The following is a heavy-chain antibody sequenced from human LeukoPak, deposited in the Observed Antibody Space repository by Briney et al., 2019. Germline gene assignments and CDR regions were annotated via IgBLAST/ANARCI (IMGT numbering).Heavy chain of an antibody. CDR3: AASSSQILDKIYYFDL. V-gene: IGHV1-24*01. D-gene: IGHD3-10*01. CDR2: FDPEDGET. CDR1: GYTLRQLS. Sequence: APVKVSCKPSGYTLRQLSIHWVRQAPGKGLEWMGGFDPEDGETIYSQKFQGRVTMTEDTSTDTAYMDLRSLRLDDTAVYYCAASSSQILDKIYYFDLWGRGTLVSVSS. J-gene: IGHJ2*01.